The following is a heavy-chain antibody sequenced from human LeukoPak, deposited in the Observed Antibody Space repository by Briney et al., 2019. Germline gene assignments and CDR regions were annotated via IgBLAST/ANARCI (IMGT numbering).Heavy chain of an antibody. CDR3: ARVAEVKYYYDSSGPRFDP. J-gene: IGHJ5*02. D-gene: IGHD3-22*01. CDR2: IYYSGST. V-gene: IGHV4-59*11. CDR1: GGSISSHY. Sequence: SETPSLTCTVSGGSISSHYWSWIRQPPGKGLEWIGYIYYSGSTNYNPSLKSRVTISVDTSKNQFSLKLSSVTAADTAVYYCARVAEVKYYYDSSGPRFDPWGQGTLVTVS.